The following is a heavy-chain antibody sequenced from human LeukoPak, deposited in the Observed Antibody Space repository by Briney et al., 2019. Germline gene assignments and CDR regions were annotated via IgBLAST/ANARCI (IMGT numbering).Heavy chain of an antibody. CDR2: ILYDGSNK. V-gene: IGHV3-30*18. CDR1: GFTFSNYE. J-gene: IGHJ6*02. D-gene: IGHD3-9*01. CDR3: AKETYYDPLTGTMYCYCGMDV. Sequence: PGGSLRLSCAASGFTFSNYEMHWVRQAPGRGVEWVAVILYDGSNKYDADSVKSRFTISRDNSKNTLYLQMNSLRADGTVVYYCAKETYYDPLTGTMYCYCGMDVSGQRT.